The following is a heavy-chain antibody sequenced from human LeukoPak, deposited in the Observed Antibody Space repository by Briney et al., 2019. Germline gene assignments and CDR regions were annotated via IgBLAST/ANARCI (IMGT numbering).Heavy chain of an antibody. CDR1: GFTFSDYY. V-gene: IGHV3-11*01. D-gene: IGHD3-10*01. CDR3: AKDWRYGSGSWYDY. Sequence: GGSLRLSCAASGFTFSDYYMSWIRQAPGKGLEWVSYISSSGSTIYYADSVKGRFTISRDNAKNSLYLQMNSLRAEDTAVYYCAKDWRYGSGSWYDYWGQGTLVTVSS. J-gene: IGHJ4*02. CDR2: ISSSGSTI.